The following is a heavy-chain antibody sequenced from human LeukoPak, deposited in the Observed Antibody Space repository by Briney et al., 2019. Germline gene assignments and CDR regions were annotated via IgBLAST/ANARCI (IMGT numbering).Heavy chain of an antibody. CDR1: GGSFSGYY. CDR3: ARGVAEVADAFDY. V-gene: IGHV4-34*01. Sequence: SETLSLTCAVCGGSFSGYYWSWLRQPPGKGGEWIGEINHSGSTNYNPSLKSRVTISVDTSKNQFSLKLSSVTAADTAVYYCARGVAEVADAFDYWGQGTLVTVSS. D-gene: IGHD6-19*01. CDR2: INHSGST. J-gene: IGHJ4*02.